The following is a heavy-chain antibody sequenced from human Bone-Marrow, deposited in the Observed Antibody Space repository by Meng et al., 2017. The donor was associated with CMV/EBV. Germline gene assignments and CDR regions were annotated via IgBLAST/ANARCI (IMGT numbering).Heavy chain of an antibody. Sequence: GESLKISCAASGFTVSSKYMTWVRQAPGKGLEWVSSISSSGTYIYYADSVKGRFTISRDKAQNSLYLQMNSLRAEDTAVYYCAKPRVVVPAAPYYGMDVWGQGTTVTVSS. D-gene: IGHD2-2*01. J-gene: IGHJ6*02. V-gene: IGHV3-21*01. CDR1: GFTVSSKY. CDR3: AKPRVVVPAAPYYGMDV. CDR2: ISSSGTYI.